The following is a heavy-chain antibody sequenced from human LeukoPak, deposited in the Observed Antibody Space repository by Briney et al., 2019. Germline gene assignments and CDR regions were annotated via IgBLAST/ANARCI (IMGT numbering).Heavy chain of an antibody. CDR2: INPSGGST. CDR3: ARGPYYDFWTGYNKWFDP. J-gene: IGHJ5*02. V-gene: IGHV1-46*01. D-gene: IGHD3/OR15-3a*01. CDR1: GYTFTSYY. Sequence: ASVKVSCKASGYTFTSYYMHWVRQAPGQGLEWMGIINPSGGSTSYAQKFQGRVTLTRNTSITTAYMELSGLRSEDTAVYYCARGPYYDFWTGYNKWFDPWGQGTLVTVSS.